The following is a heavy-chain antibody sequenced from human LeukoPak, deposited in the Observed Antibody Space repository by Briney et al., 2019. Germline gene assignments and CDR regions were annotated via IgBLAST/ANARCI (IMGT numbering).Heavy chain of an antibody. CDR1: GYSISSGYY. CDR2: IYHSGST. D-gene: IGHD2-21*02. Sequence: SETLSLTCAVSGYSISSGYYWGWVRQPPGKRLEWIGSIYHSGSTYYNPSLKSRVTISVDTSKNQFSLKLSSVTAADTAVYYCARDSYCGRDCAARALDYSGQGTLVTVSS. V-gene: IGHV4-38-2*01. CDR3: ARDSYCGRDCAARALDY. J-gene: IGHJ4*02.